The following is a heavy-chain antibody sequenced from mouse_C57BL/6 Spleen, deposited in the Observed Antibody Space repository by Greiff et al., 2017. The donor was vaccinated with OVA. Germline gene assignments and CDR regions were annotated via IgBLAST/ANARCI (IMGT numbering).Heavy chain of an antibody. J-gene: IGHJ2*01. CDR2: ISSGGDYI. CDR1: GFTFSSYA. Sequence: DVHLVESGEGLVKPGGSLKLSCAASGFTFSSYAMSWVRQTPEKRLEWVAYISSGGDYIYYADTVKGRFTISRDNARNTLYLQMSSLKSEDTAMYYCTRDTTVVADYWGQGTTLTVSS. CDR3: TRDTTVVADY. V-gene: IGHV5-9-1*02. D-gene: IGHD1-1*01.